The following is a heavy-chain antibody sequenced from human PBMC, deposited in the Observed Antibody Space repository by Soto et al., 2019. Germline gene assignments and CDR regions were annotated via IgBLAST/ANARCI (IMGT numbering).Heavy chain of an antibody. CDR1: GDSISDSNW. CDR3: AKTIGSGSYMPF. D-gene: IGHD3-10*01. V-gene: IGHV4-4*02. Sequence: QVQLQESGPGLVKPSGTLSLTCTVSGDSISDSNWWTWVRQPPGKGLEWMGEVYHSGRANYNPSLRSRVTMSADTLKNHFNLRLSSVTAADTAVYYCAKTIGSGSYMPFWGQGTLVAVSP. CDR2: VYHSGRA. J-gene: IGHJ4*02.